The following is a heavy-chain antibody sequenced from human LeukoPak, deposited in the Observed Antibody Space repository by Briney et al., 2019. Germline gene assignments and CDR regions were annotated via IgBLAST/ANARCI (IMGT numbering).Heavy chain of an antibody. CDR1: GFTFSSYA. V-gene: IGHV3-23*01. Sequence: GSLRLSCAASGFTFSSYAMSWVRQAPGKGLEWVSAISGSGGSTYYADSVKGRFTISRDNSKNTLYLQMNSLRAEDTAVYYCAKYQGEWELLWGFFDYWGQGTLVTVSS. CDR2: ISGSGGST. J-gene: IGHJ4*02. CDR3: AKYQGEWELLWGFFDY. D-gene: IGHD1-26*01.